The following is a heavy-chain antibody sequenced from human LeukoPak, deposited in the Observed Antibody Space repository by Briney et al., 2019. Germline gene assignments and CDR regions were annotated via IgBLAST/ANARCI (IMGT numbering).Heavy chain of an antibody. V-gene: IGHV4-59*08. CDR1: GGSVSSYY. CDR3: ASSLTMVRGVINSFDY. Sequence: PSETLSLTCTVSGGSVSSYYWSWIRQPPGKGLEWIGYIYYSGSTNYNPSLKSRVTISVDTSKNQCSLKLSSVTAADTAVYYCASSLTMVRGVINSFDYWGQGTLVTVSS. D-gene: IGHD3-10*01. CDR2: IYYSGST. J-gene: IGHJ4*02.